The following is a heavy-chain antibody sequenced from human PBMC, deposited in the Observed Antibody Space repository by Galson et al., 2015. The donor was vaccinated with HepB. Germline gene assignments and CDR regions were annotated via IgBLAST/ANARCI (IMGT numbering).Heavy chain of an antibody. J-gene: IGHJ6*02. CDR1: GFTFGDYG. CDR2: ISGSGLST. Sequence: SLRLSCAVSGFTFGDYGMSWVRQAPGKGLEWVSTISGSGLSTFYTDSVKGRFTISRDNSKNTVFLQMASLRAEDSALYYCAKGAQRDFGVAITPYGMDVWGQGTTVTVSS. D-gene: IGHD3-3*01. CDR3: AKGAQRDFGVAITPYGMDV. V-gene: IGHV3-23*01.